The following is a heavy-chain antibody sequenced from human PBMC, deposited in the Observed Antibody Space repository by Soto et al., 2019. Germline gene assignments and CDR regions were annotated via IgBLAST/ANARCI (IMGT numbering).Heavy chain of an antibody. J-gene: IGHJ4*02. Sequence: PVGSLRLSCAASGFTFSSYWMHWVRQAPGKGLVWVSRINSDGSSTNYADSVKGRFTISRDNAKNTLYLQMNSLRAEDTAVYYCARAVAAAGTSFLCNYWGQGTLVTVSS. CDR3: ARAVAAAGTSFLCNY. CDR1: GFTFSSYW. D-gene: IGHD6-13*01. V-gene: IGHV3-74*01. CDR2: INSDGSST.